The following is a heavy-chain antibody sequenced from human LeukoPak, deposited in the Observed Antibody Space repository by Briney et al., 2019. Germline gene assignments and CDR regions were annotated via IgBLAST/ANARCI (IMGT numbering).Heavy chain of an antibody. D-gene: IGHD5-18*01. V-gene: IGHV3-23*01. CDR1: GFTISSYA. CDR3: AKDRGYSYGPFDY. Sequence: PGGSLRLSCAASGFTISSYAMSWVRQAPGKGLEWVSAISGSGGSTYYADSVKGRFTISRDNSKNTLYLQMNSLRAEDTAVYYCAKDRGYSYGPFDYWGQGTLVTVSS. CDR2: ISGSGGST. J-gene: IGHJ4*02.